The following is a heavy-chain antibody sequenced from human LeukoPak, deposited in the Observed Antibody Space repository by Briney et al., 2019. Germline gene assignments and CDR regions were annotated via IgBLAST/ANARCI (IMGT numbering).Heavy chain of an antibody. J-gene: IGHJ4*02. D-gene: IGHD5-18*01. Sequence: GESLRLSSAPYGLTLTSYCMKWVRQPPEKGREWVSSISSIRSYIYHADFGEGSIPISRHHAKHSLYLQMNSRRAEDMALDYCAKDSTRGYSYGWGFDYWGQGTLVTVSS. CDR3: AKDSTRGYSYGWGFDY. CDR1: GLTLTSYC. V-gene: IGHV3-21*04. CDR2: ISSIRSYI.